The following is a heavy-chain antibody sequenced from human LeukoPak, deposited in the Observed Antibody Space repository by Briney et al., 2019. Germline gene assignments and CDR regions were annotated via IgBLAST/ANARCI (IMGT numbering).Heavy chain of an antibody. Sequence: GSLRLSYSASGFTFSSYAMSWIRQPPGKGLEGVGYIYYSGSTNYNPSLKSRATISVDTSKNQFSLRLSSVPAADPAVYYCPRTMKGDFWSGYSYYYYYYMDVWAKGTTVTVSS. D-gene: IGHD3-3*01. CDR1: GFTFSSYA. CDR2: IYYSGST. CDR3: PRTMKGDFWSGYSYYYYYYMDV. J-gene: IGHJ6*03. V-gene: IGHV4-59*01.